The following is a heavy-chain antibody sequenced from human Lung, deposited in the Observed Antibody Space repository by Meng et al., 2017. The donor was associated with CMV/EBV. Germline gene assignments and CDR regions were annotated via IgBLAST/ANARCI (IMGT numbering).Heavy chain of an antibody. D-gene: IGHD2/OR15-2a*01. CDR2: MYSGGIT. V-gene: IGHV3-53*01. CDR3: PGNSESRH. J-gene: IGHJ4*02. CDR1: GFSVGSEY. Sequence: GESLKIPCAASGFSVGSEYMSWVRQAPGKGLGWVSLMYSGGITRYSDSIRGRFTISRDSSKNTLFLQMNILRAEDTAVYYFPGNSESRHWGQGPLVTVSS.